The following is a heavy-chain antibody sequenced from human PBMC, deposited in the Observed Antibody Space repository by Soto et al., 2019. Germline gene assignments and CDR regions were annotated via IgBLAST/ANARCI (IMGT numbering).Heavy chain of an antibody. CDR3: ARFYHSGLGYYYGMDV. CDR1: GGTFSSYA. V-gene: IGHV1-69*13. J-gene: IGHJ6*02. Sequence: ASVKVSCKASGGTFSSYAISWVRQAPGQGLEWMGGIIPIFGTANYAQKFQGRVTITADESTSTAYMELSSLRSEDTAVYYCARFYHSGLGYYYGMDVWGQGTTVTVSS. D-gene: IGHD6-19*01. CDR2: IIPIFGTA.